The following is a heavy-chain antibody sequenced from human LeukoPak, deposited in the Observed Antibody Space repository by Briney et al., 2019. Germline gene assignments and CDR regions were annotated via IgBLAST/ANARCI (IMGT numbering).Heavy chain of an antibody. V-gene: IGHV3-23*01. CDR1: GFTFSSYA. D-gene: IGHD3-22*01. J-gene: IGHJ4*02. CDR3: AKDGTSGYNAWYYFDY. Sequence: GGSLRLSCAASGFTFSSYAMSWVRQAPGKGLEWVSAISGSGGSTYYADSVKGRFTISRDNSKNTLYLQMNSLRAEDTAVYYCAKDGTSGYNAWYYFDYWGQGTLVTVSS. CDR2: ISGSGGST.